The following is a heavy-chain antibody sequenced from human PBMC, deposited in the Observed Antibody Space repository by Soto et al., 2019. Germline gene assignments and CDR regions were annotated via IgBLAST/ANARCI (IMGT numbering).Heavy chain of an antibody. CDR1: GGFISSGDYH. J-gene: IGHJ6*02. V-gene: IGHV4-30-4*01. Sequence: KTSETLALTCTLAGGFISSGDYHWSWVRHPPGQRLERIGYVYYTRITHYNSSLIGRVTISVDTSTIQFSLKLCSVTAADTAVYYCATDRGADSAFWSGYSTEVRYYYGMDVWGQRTTVTISS. D-gene: IGHD3-3*01. CDR3: ATDRGADSAFWSGYSTEVRYYYGMDV. CDR2: VYYTRIT.